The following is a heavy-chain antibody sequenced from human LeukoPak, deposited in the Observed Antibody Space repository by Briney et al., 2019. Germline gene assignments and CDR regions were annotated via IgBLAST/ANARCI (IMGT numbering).Heavy chain of an antibody. Sequence: KPSETLSLTCAVYGGSFSGYYWSWIRQPPGKGLEWIGEINDSGSTNYNPSLKSRVTISVDTSKNQFSLKLSSVTAADTAVYYCASTRIQLWLRRYYFDYWGQGTLVTVSS. CDR3: ASTRIQLWLRRYYFDY. CDR1: GGSFSGYY. V-gene: IGHV4-34*01. D-gene: IGHD5-18*01. CDR2: INDSGST. J-gene: IGHJ4*02.